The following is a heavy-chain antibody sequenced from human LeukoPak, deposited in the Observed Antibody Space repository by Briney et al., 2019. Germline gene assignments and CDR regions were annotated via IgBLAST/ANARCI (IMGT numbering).Heavy chain of an antibody. J-gene: IGHJ3*02. CDR3: ARDGSSGWYGNDAFDI. Sequence: GGSLRLSCAASGFTFSSYWMSWVRQAPGKGLEWVSNINQDGSVKYYVDSVKGRFTISRDNAKTTLYLQMNSLRAEDTAVYYCARDGSSGWYGNDAFDIWGQGTMVTVSS. CDR2: INQDGSVK. D-gene: IGHD6-19*01. V-gene: IGHV3-7*01. CDR1: GFTFSSYW.